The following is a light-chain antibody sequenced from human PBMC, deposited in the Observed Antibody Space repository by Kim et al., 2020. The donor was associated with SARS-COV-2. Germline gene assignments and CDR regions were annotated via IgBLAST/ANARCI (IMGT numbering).Light chain of an antibody. CDR3: QAWDNNIWV. CDR1: NLQKKF. V-gene: IGLV3-1*01. Sequence: SYELTQPHSVSVSPGQTATITCSGGNLQKKFISWYQHKAGQSPLLVIYHDDKRPSGIPERISASNPGNTATLTIRGAQTMDEADYYCQAWDNNIWVFGGG. CDR2: HDD. J-gene: IGLJ3*02.